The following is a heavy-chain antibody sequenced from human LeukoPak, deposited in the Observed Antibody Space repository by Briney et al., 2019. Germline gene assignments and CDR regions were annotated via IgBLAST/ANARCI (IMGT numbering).Heavy chain of an antibody. CDR1: GGSFSGYY. CDR3: ARHPPRDGSAFDY. J-gene: IGHJ4*02. V-gene: IGHV4-34*01. CDR2: INHSGST. Sequence: PSETLSLTCAVYGGSFSGYYWSWIRQPPGMGLEWIGKINHSGSTNYNPSLKSRVTISVDTSKNHFSLNLGSVTAADTAVYYCARHPPRDGSAFDYWGQGTLVTVSS.